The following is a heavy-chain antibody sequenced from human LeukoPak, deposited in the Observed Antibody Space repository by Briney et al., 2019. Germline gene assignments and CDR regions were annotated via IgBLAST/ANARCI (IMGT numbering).Heavy chain of an antibody. CDR1: GFTFSNYA. V-gene: IGHV3-23*03. CDR3: ARYTHSSGFDY. D-gene: IGHD6-19*01. J-gene: IGHJ4*02. Sequence: GGSLRLSCAGSGFTFSNYAMTWVRQAPGKGLEWVSVIYSGGSTYYADSVKGRFTISRDNSKNTLYLQMNGLRAEDTAVYYCARYTHSSGFDYWGQGTLVTVSS. CDR2: IYSGGST.